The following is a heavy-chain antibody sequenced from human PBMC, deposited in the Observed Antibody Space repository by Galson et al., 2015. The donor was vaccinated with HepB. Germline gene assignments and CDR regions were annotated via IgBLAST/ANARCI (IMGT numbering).Heavy chain of an antibody. D-gene: IGHD6-19*01. J-gene: IGHJ4*02. CDR1: GFSLSTSGMC. V-gene: IGHV2-70*11. CDR3: ARIKTFYSSGCINYFDY. CDR2: IDWDDDK. Sequence: PALVKPTQTLTLTCTFSGFSLSTSGMCVSWIRQPPGKALEWLARIDWDDDKYYSTSLKTRLTISKDTSKNQVVLTMTNMDPVDTATYYCARIKTFYSSGCINYFDYWGQGTLVTVSS.